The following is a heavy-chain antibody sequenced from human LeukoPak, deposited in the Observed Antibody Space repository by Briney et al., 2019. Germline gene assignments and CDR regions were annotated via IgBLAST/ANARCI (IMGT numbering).Heavy chain of an antibody. J-gene: IGHJ6*02. CDR2: IYSSGTT. D-gene: IGHD6-13*01. Sequence: LETLSLTCTVSGGSINSFYWAWIRQPAAKGLEWIGRIYSSGTTTYNPSFKSRVTMSLDTSNNQLSLKLTSVTAADTAVYYCARVSPIPAAGSSYYFAMDVWGQGTTVTVSS. V-gene: IGHV4-4*07. CDR3: ARVSPIPAAGSSYYFAMDV. CDR1: GGSINSFY.